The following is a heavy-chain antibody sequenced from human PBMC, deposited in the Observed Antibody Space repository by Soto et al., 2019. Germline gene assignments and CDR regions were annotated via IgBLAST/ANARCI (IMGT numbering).Heavy chain of an antibody. Sequence: QVQLQESGPGLVKPSETLSLTCTVSGGSISTYYWSWIRQPPGKGLEGIGFIYYTGSTNYNPSLKSRVSLSLHTSTNQFSLMLGSVTAADTAVYYWARASSCAYESCAFDPCGQGTLVTVSS. CDR1: GGSISTYY. D-gene: IGHD3-16*01. V-gene: IGHV4-59*01. J-gene: IGHJ5*02. CDR3: ARASSCAYESCAFDP. CDR2: IYYTGST.